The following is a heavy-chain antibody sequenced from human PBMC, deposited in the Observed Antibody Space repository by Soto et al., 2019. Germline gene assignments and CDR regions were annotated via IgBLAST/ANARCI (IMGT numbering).Heavy chain of an antibody. D-gene: IGHD6-19*01. V-gene: IGHV4-31*03. Sequence: LTCFVSGYPITAGGYYWSWIRHHPGKGLEWIGSFYSSGSIIYNPSLRSRVSISGDTSSNQFSMSLTSVTAADTARYYCARMYSSGSGWFHPWGQGTLVTVSS. CDR3: ARMYSSGSGWFHP. CDR1: GYPITAGGYY. J-gene: IGHJ5*02. CDR2: FYSSGSI.